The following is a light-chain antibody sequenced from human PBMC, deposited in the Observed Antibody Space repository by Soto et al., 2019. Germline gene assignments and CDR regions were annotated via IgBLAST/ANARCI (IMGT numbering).Light chain of an antibody. J-gene: IGKJ4*01. CDR2: DAS. CDR3: QHRGDWPLT. Sequence: EIVLTQSPATLSLSPGERATLSCRASQSVSSSLAWYQLKPGQTPRLLIYDASNGATDITSRLSGSGSGTDITLTISSLDPEDFAVYYCQHRGDWPLTFGGGTKVEIK. CDR1: QSVSSS. V-gene: IGKV3-11*01.